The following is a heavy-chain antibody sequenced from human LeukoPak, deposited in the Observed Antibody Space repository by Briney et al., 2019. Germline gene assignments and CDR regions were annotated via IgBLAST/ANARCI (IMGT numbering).Heavy chain of an antibody. Sequence: GGSLRLSCAASGFTFSSYWMTWVRQAPGKGLEWVANIRQDGSEKYYVDSVKGRFTISRDNAKNSLYLQMNSLRAEDTAMYYCARDPSTSYVKGGKWFDPWGQGTLVTVSS. V-gene: IGHV3-7*01. CDR1: GFTFSSYW. D-gene: IGHD2/OR15-2a*01. CDR3: ARDPSTSYVKGGKWFDP. J-gene: IGHJ5*02. CDR2: IRQDGSEK.